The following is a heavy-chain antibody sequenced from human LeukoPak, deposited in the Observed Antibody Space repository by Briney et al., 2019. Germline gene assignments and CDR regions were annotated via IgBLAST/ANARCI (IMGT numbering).Heavy chain of an antibody. CDR3: ARVSSYYCFDY. V-gene: IGHV3-48*03. J-gene: IGHJ4*02. Sequence: GGSLRLSCAASGFTFSSYEMNWVRQAPGKGLEWVSYISSSGSTIYYADSVKGRFTISRDNAKNSLYLQMNSLRAEDTAVYYCARVSSYYCFDYWGQGTLVTVSS. D-gene: IGHD2/OR15-2a*01. CDR2: ISSSGSTI. CDR1: GFTFSSYE.